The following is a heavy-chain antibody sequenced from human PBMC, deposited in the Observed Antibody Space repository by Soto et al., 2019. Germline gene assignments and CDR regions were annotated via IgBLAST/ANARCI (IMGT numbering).Heavy chain of an antibody. J-gene: IGHJ4*02. V-gene: IGHV3-33*01. CDR1: GFTFRTYG. D-gene: IGHD3-9*01. CDR2: IWYDGSNK. Sequence: GGSLRLSCAASGFTFRTYGMHWVRQAPGKGLEWVAFIWYDGSNKYYTDSVKGRFTISRDNSKNTLYLQMNSLRAEDTAVYYCARGNFDSAGVVDYWGQGTLVTVSS. CDR3: ARGNFDSAGVVDY.